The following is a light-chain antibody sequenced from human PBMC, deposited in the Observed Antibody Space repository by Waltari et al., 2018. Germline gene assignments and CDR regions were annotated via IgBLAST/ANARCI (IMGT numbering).Light chain of an antibody. CDR3: ATWDDTLNVWM. CDR2: SNN. CDR1: TPNQRPNT. V-gene: IGLV1-44*01. Sequence: QSVLTQPPSASGTPGPRVTIPCSGGTPNQRPNTRTWYQHPPGTAPKLLIYSNNQRPSGVPDRFSGSKSGTSASLAISGLQSEDEADYYCATWDDTLNVWMFGGGTKLTVL. J-gene: IGLJ3*02.